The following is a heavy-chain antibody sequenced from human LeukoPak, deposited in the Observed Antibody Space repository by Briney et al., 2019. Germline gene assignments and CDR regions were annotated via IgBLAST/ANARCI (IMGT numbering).Heavy chain of an antibody. V-gene: IGHV1-46*01. CDR1: GYTFTSYY. J-gene: IGHJ5*02. CDR3: ARALAVAGLWFDP. Sequence: ASVKVSCKASGYTFTSYYIQWVRQAPGQGLEWMGIISPSSGSTSYAQKFQGRVTMTRDTSTSAVYMELNSLRSEDTAVYYCARALAVAGLWFDPWGQGTLVTVSS. CDR2: ISPSSGST. D-gene: IGHD6-19*01.